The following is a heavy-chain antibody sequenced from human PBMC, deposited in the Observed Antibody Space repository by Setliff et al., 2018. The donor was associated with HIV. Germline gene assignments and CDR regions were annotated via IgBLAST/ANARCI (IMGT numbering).Heavy chain of an antibody. CDR2: VSHTGST. D-gene: IGHD1-1*01. V-gene: IGHV4-34*01. Sequence: KASETLSLTCAVYGGSLSGYYWRWIRQPPGKGLEWIGDVSHTGSTNYNPSLKSRVTISVDTSKNQFSLKVSSVTAADTAVYYCARERSLITNRRYFDSWGQGTQVTVSS. CDR1: GGSLSGYY. J-gene: IGHJ4*02. CDR3: ARERSLITNRRYFDS.